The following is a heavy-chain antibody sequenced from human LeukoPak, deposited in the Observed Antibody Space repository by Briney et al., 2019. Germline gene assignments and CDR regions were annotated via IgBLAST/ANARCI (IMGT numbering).Heavy chain of an antibody. V-gene: IGHV4-59*01. D-gene: IGHD3-10*02. CDR2: IYYSGNT. Sequence: PSETLSLTCTVSGGSISPYYWGWIRQPPGKGREWLGYIYYSGNTDYNPSLKSRVAISVDTSKNQFSLKLSSVTAADTAVYYCARSTATTMFIDYWGQGTLVTVSS. CDR1: GGSISPYY. J-gene: IGHJ4*02. CDR3: ARSTATTMFIDY.